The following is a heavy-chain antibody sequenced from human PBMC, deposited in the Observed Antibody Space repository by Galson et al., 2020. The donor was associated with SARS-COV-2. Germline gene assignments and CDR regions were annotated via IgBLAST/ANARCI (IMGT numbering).Heavy chain of an antibody. CDR3: ARRSGQYYYDSSGSSSGMGG. J-gene: IGHJ6*02. V-gene: IGHV3-21*01. CDR1: GFTFSSYS. D-gene: IGHD3-22*01. Sequence: TGGTLRLSCAASGFTFSSYSMNWVRQATGKGQEWVSSISSSSSYIYYADSVKSRFTISRDNTKNSLYLQMNSLRAADTTAYYCARRSGQYYYDSSGSSSGMGGWGQGTTVTGSS. CDR2: ISSSSSYI.